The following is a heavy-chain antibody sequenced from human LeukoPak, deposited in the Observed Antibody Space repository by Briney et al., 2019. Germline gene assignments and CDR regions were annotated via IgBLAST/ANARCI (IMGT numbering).Heavy chain of an antibody. J-gene: IGHJ4*02. V-gene: IGHV3-21*01. D-gene: IGHD1-26*01. Sequence: GGSLRLSCAASGFTFSSYSMNWVRQAPGKGLEWVSSISSSSTHLYHADSVKGRFAISRDNAKNSLYLQMNSLRAEDTAVYYCARDLIVEGTAILRYWGQGTLVTVSS. CDR1: GFTFSSYS. CDR2: ISSSSTHL. CDR3: ARDLIVEGTAILRY.